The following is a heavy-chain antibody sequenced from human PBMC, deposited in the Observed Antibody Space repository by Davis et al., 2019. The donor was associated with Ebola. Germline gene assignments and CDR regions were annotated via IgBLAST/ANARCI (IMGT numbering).Heavy chain of an antibody. D-gene: IGHD2-15*01. Sequence: ASVKVSCKASGYTFTAYYLHWVRQAPGQGLEWVGWISPSSGDTNYAQKFQGRVTMTRDTSINTAYIDLSRMTFDDTAVYYCAREVVVGPAARMDVWGQGTTVAVSS. CDR3: AREVVVGPAARMDV. V-gene: IGHV1-2*02. J-gene: IGHJ6*02. CDR2: ISPSSGDT. CDR1: GYTFTAYY.